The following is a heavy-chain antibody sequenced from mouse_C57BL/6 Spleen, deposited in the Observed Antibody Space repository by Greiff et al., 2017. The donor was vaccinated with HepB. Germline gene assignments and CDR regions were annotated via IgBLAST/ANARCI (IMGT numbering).Heavy chain of an antibody. V-gene: IGHV1-26*01. J-gene: IGHJ4*01. CDR1: GYTFTDYY. CDR3: ARARAIYGSPYYYAMDY. CDR2: INPNNGGT. D-gene: IGHD1-1*01. Sequence: VQLQQSGPELVKPGASVKISCKASGYTFTDYYMNWVKQSHGKSLEWIGDINPNNGGTSYNQKFKGKATLTVDKSSSTAYMELRSLTSEDSAVYYCARARAIYGSPYYYAMDYWGQGTSVTVSS.